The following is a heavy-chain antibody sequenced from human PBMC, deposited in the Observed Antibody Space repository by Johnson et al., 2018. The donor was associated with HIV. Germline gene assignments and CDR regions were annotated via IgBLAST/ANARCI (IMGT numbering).Heavy chain of an antibody. J-gene: IGHJ3*02. D-gene: IGHD5/OR15-5a*01. CDR2: IRHEGNNK. Sequence: QVQLVESGGGVVQPGGSLRLSCAASGFTFSSYGIHWVRQAPGKGLEWVAFIRHEGNNKYYADSVKGRFTISRDNSKNSLYLQMNSLRGEDTAVYYCARLSKGGFDAFDIWGQGTMVTVSS. V-gene: IGHV3-30*02. CDR1: GFTFSSYG. CDR3: ARLSKGGFDAFDI.